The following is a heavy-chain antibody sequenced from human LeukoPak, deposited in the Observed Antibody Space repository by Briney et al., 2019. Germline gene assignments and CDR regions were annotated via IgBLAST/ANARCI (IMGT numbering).Heavy chain of an antibody. D-gene: IGHD3-22*01. CDR1: GFTFRNYW. J-gene: IGHJ4*02. Sequence: PGGSLRLSCAASGFTFRNYWMGWVRQAPGKGLEWASYISSSGSTIYYADSVKGRFTISRDNAKNSLYLQMNSLRAEDTAVYYCAGDVPSSGTAFDYWGQGTLVTVSS. V-gene: IGHV3-48*03. CDR2: ISSSGSTI. CDR3: AGDVPSSGTAFDY.